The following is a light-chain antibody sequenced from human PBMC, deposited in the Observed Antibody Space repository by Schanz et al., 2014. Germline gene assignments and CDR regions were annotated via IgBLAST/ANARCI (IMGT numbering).Light chain of an antibody. CDR3: QQYGSSAWT. V-gene: IGKV3-20*01. CDR1: QSVSASY. Sequence: EIVLTQSPGTLSLSPGERATLSCRASQSVSASYLAWYQQKPGQPPRLLIYGASTRATGIPARFSGSGSGTDFTLTISRLEPEDFAVYYWQQYGSSAWTFGQGTKVEIK. CDR2: GAS. J-gene: IGKJ1*01.